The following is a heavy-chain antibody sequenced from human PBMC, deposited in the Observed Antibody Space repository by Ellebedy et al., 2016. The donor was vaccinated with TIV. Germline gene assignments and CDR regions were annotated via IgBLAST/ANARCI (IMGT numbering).Heavy chain of an antibody. CDR1: GASISSSNW. Sequence: SETLSLXXAVSGASISSSNWWSWVRQSPGKGLEWIGEIYQDGRTNYNPSLKSRLTISVDKSKNLFSLGLSSVTAADTAIYYCAKTSGYSDLGLLVYWGRGVLVTVSS. J-gene: IGHJ4*02. D-gene: IGHD5-12*01. V-gene: IGHV4-4*02. CDR2: IYQDGRT. CDR3: AKTSGYSDLGLLVY.